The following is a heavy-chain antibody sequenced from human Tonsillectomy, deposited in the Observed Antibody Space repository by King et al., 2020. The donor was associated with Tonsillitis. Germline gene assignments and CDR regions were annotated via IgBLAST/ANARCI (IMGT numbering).Heavy chain of an antibody. Sequence: QLQESGPGLVKPSQTLSLTCTVSGGSISSGSYYWNCIRRPAGKGLEWIGRIHSSGTTTYSPSLTSRLTISMDTSKNQFPLTLTSVTAADTAVYYCAGQLDLATIIDYWGQGTLVTVSS. J-gene: IGHJ4*02. V-gene: IGHV4-61*02. CDR1: GGSISSGSYY. CDR2: IHSSGTT. D-gene: IGHD5-24*01. CDR3: AGQLDLATIIDY.